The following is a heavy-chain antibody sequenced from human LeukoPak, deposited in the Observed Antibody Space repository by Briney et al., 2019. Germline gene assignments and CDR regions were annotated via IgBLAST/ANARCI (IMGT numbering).Heavy chain of an antibody. V-gene: IGHV5-51*01. CDR1: GYSFTNYW. Sequence: GESLKISCKGSGYSFTNYWMAWVRQMPGKGLEWMGIISPGDSVTRYRYNPSFQGQVTISVDKSISTAYLQWSSLKASDTAMYYCARAPLAAPYNFDYWGQGTLVTVSS. D-gene: IGHD6-6*01. CDR3: ARAPLAAPYNFDY. CDR2: ISPGDSVT. J-gene: IGHJ4*02.